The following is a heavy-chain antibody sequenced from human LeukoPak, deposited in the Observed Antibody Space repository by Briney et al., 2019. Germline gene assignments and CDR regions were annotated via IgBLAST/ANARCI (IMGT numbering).Heavy chain of an antibody. J-gene: IGHJ5*02. D-gene: IGHD2-2*01. CDR3: ARSEDCGSSSCYWFDP. V-gene: IGHV4-34*01. CDR2: INHTGIT. Sequence: SETLSLTCAVYGGSLSGYYWSWIRQPPGKGLEWIGEINHTGITKYNPSLKSRVTIPLGTSKNQFSLKLTSVTAADTAMYYCARSEDCGSSSCYWFDPWGQGTLVTVSS. CDR1: GGSLSGYY.